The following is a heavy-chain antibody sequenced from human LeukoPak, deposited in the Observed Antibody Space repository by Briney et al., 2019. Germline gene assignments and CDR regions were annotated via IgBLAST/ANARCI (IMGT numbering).Heavy chain of an antibody. V-gene: IGHV3-74*01. Sequence: PGGSLRLSCGASGFTFSNYWMHWVRQAPGKGLVWVSRTNSDGSSTIYADSVRGRFTISRDNSKNTLYLQMNSLRAEDTAVYYCAMRITIFGVSRADWFDPWGQGTLVTVSS. CDR3: AMRITIFGVSRADWFDP. J-gene: IGHJ5*02. D-gene: IGHD3-3*01. CDR1: GFTFSNYW. CDR2: TNSDGSST.